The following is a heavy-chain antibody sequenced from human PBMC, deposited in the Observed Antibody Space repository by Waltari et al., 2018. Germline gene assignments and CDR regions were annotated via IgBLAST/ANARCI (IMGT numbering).Heavy chain of an antibody. V-gene: IGHV4-59*11. CDR3: ASGLGTYYDFWSGYHTPGWFDP. CDR1: GGSISSHY. CDR2: IYYSGST. J-gene: IGHJ5*02. Sequence: QVQLQESGPGLVKPSETLSLTCTVSGGSISSHYWSWIRQPPGKGLEWIGYIYYSGSTNYNPSLKSRVTISVDTSKNQFSLKLSSVTAADTAVYYCASGLGTYYDFWSGYHTPGWFDPWGQGTLVTVSS. D-gene: IGHD3-3*01.